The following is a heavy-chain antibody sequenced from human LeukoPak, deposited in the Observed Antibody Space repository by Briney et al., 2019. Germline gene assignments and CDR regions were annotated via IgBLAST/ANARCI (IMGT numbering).Heavy chain of an antibody. CDR2: ISYDGSSK. D-gene: IGHD1-20*01. V-gene: IGHV3-30*18. CDR3: AKDVKYNWNYIDY. Sequence: GGSLRLSCAASGFSFSSYGMHWVRQAPGKGLEWVAVISYDGSSKYYADSVKGRFTISRDNSKNTLYLQMNSLRAEDTAVYYCAKDVKYNWNYIDYWGQGTLVTVSS. CDR1: GFSFSSYG. J-gene: IGHJ4*02.